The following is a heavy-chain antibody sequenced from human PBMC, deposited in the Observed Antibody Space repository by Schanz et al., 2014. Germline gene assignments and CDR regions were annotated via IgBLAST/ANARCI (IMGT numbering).Heavy chain of an antibody. J-gene: IGHJ4*02. V-gene: IGHV1-46*01. D-gene: IGHD2-21*01. CDR2: IHSTGGTT. CDR3: AREIAGYFEY. Sequence: QVQLVQSGTEVKKPGASVKVSCKASGYTFTSYGVSWVRQAPGQGLEWMGIIHSTGGTTSHAQKFQGRVTMTRDTSTSTVYMELSSLRSEDTAVYYCAREIAGYFEYWGQGALVTVSS. CDR1: GYTFTSYG.